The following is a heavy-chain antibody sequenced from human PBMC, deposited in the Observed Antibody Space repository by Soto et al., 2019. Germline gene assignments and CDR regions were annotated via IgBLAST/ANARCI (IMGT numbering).Heavy chain of an antibody. J-gene: IGHJ6*02. V-gene: IGHV3-7*03. D-gene: IGHD2-21*02. CDR3: ARDHLILPAHDFFYGSDG. Sequence: DVKLVESGGGLVQPGASLRLSCEISGFTFSMYSMSWVRQSPGTGLDWVAKIPQDGVDGHYADSVKGRFIISRDNDKNSLHLQLNNLRAEDTAVYYCARDHLILPAHDFFYGSDGWGRGASVTVSS. CDR1: GFTFSMYS. CDR2: IPQDGVDG.